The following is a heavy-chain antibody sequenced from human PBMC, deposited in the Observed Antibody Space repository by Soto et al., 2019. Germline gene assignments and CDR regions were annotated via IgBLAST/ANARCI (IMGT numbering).Heavy chain of an antibody. CDR1: GGSISSYY. CDR2: IYYSGST. V-gene: IGHV4-59*01. D-gene: IGHD2-15*01. CDR3: ARLGPSYCSGGSCYSMYNWFDP. Sequence: PSETLSLTCTVSGGSISSYYWSWIRQPPGKGLEWIGYIYYSGSTNYNPSLKSRVTISVDTSKNQFSLKLSSVTAADTAVYYCARLGPSYCSGGSCYSMYNWFDPWGQGTLVTVSS. J-gene: IGHJ5*02.